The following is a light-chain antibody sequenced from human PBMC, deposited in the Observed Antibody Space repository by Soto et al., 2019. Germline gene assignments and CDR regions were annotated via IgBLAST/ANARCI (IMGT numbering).Light chain of an antibody. CDR3: QHYNIYSET. Sequence: DIQMTQSPSTLPASVGNRVTITCRASQSISSWLGWYQQKPGKAPKILIYKASILESGVPSRFSGSGSGTEFTLTISSLQPDDFATYYCQHYNIYSETFGQGTKVDIK. CDR2: KAS. J-gene: IGKJ1*01. CDR1: QSISSW. V-gene: IGKV1-5*03.